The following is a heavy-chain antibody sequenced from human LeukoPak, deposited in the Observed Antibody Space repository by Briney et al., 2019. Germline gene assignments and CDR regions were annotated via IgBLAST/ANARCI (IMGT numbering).Heavy chain of an antibody. CDR2: IIPIFGTA. Sequence: SVKVSCKASGGTFSSYAISWVRQAPGQGLEWMGWIIPIFGTANYAQKFQGRVTITADESTSTAYMELSSLRSEDTAVYYCARDPVLGYYDSSGMGYWGQGTLVTVSS. CDR3: ARDPVLGYYDSSGMGY. CDR1: GGTFSSYA. V-gene: IGHV1-69*13. D-gene: IGHD3-22*01. J-gene: IGHJ4*02.